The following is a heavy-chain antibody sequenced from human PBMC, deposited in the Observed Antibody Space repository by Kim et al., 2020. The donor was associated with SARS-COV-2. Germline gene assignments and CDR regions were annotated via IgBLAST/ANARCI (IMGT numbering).Heavy chain of an antibody. D-gene: IGHD4-17*01. CDR3: TRHTDYGDYDGY. Sequence: TADAASVQGRFTISRDDSKNTVYLQMNSLKNEDTAFYYCTRHTDYGDYDGYWGQGTLVTVSS. V-gene: IGHV3-73*01. CDR2: T. J-gene: IGHJ4*02.